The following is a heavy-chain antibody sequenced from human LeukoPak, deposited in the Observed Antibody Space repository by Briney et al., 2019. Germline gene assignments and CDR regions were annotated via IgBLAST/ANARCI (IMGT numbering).Heavy chain of an antibody. CDR3: AKAGGPNPPYDY. D-gene: IGHD4/OR15-4a*01. CDR1: GLIDSSYA. CDR2: ISGSGGSA. V-gene: IGHV3-23*01. Sequence: GGSLRLSCAAYGLIDSSYAMSWFRQAPGKGLEWVSGISGSGGSAYYAESVQGRFTISRDNSKSTLYLQMNSLRADDTAVYYCAKAGGPNPPYDYWGQGTLVTVSS. J-gene: IGHJ4*02.